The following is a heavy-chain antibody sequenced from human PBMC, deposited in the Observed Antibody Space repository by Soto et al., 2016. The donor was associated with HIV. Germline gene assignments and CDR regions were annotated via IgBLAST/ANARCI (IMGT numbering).Heavy chain of an antibody. CDR1: GFPFSDYW. Sequence: EVQLVESGGDLVQPGGSLRLSCAASGFPFSDYWMHWVRQAPGKGLVWVSRINSDGSSTEYADSVKGRFTISRDNAKNTVYLQMSSLRADDTALYYCARDFSNNWFEYWGQGTLVTVSS. CDR3: ARDFSNNWFEY. D-gene: IGHD2-2*01. J-gene: IGHJ5*01. V-gene: IGHV3-74*01. CDR2: INSDGSST.